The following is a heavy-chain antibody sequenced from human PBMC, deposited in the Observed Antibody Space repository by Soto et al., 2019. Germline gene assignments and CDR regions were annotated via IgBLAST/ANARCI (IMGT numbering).Heavy chain of an antibody. V-gene: IGHV3-9*01. CDR3: AKDVFNIYYYYMDV. J-gene: IGHJ6*03. CDR2: ISWNSGSI. CDR1: GFTFDDYA. Sequence: GGSLRLSCAASGFTFDDYAMHWVRQAPGKGLEWVSGISWNSGSIGYADSVKGRFTISRDNAKNSLYLQMNSLRAEDTALYYCAKDVFNIYYYYMDVWGKGTTVTVSS.